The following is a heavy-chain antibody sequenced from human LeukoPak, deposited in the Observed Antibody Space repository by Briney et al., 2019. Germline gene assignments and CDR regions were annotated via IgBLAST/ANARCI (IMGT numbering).Heavy chain of an antibody. CDR1: GFTLSGCD. V-gene: IGHV3-23*01. CDR3: VNLRYFDY. Sequence: PVWSLTGYCAASGFTLSGCDGSWIRQGTGQGLEWVSTIGGSGGSTYYADSVKGRFTTSRDNSTNTLYLQMNSLRAEHTAVYYCVNLRYFDYWGQGTQVTVSS. J-gene: IGHJ4*02. CDR2: IGGSGGST.